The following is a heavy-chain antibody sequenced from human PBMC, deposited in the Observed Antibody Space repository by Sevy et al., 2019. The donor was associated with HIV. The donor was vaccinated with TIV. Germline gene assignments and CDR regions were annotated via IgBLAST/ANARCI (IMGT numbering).Heavy chain of an antibody. CDR1: GFTPSTYG. J-gene: IGHJ4*02. CDR2: IGYDGSNK. V-gene: IGHV3-33*01. Sequence: GGSLRLSCAASGFTPSTYGMHWVRQAPGKGLEWVAVIGYDGSNKYYADSVKGRFTISRDNSKNTLFLQMDSLRAEETAVYYYARDPRMYGDYLLAYFDYWGQGTLVTVSS. CDR3: ARDPRMYGDYLLAYFDY. D-gene: IGHD2-8*01.